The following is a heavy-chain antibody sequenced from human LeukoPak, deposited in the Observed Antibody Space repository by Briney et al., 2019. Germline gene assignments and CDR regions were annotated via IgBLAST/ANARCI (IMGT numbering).Heavy chain of an antibody. CDR3: ARDNWNYEAFDI. Sequence: TGGSLRLSCAASGFTFSSYAMSWVRQAPGKGLEWVAVISYDGSNKYYADSVKGRFTISRDNSKNTLYLQMNSLRAEDTAVYYCARDNWNYEAFDIWGQGTMVTVSS. V-gene: IGHV3-30-3*01. CDR1: GFTFSSYA. D-gene: IGHD1-7*01. J-gene: IGHJ3*02. CDR2: ISYDGSNK.